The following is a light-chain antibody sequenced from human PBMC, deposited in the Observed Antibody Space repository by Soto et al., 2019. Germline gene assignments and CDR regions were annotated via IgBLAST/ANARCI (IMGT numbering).Light chain of an antibody. CDR2: DAS. Sequence: DIQMTQSPSSLSASVGDRVTITCQASQDISNYLNWYQQKPGKAPKLLNYDASNLETAVPSRFSGSGSGTDFTFTISSLQPEDIATYYCQQYDNLPLTFGGGTKVEIK. CDR3: QQYDNLPLT. J-gene: IGKJ4*01. CDR1: QDISNY. V-gene: IGKV1-33*01.